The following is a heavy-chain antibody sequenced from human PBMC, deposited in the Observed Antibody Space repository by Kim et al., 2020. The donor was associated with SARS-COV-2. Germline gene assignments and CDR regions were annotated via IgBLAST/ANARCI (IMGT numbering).Heavy chain of an antibody. D-gene: IGHD1-1*01. Sequence: NYNPSLKSRVTISVDTSKNQFSLKLSSVTAADTAVYYCARHQRYYYFDYWGQGTLVTVSS. J-gene: IGHJ4*02. CDR3: ARHQRYYYFDY. V-gene: IGHV4-59*08.